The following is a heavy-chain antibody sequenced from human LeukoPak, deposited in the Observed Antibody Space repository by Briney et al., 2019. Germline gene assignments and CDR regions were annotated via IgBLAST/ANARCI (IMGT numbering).Heavy chain of an antibody. V-gene: IGHV4-39*01. CDR1: GDSISTSNSY. CDR3: ARQTGSGLFILP. CDR2: IYYSGNT. D-gene: IGHD3/OR15-3a*01. J-gene: IGHJ4*02. Sequence: SQTLSLTCTVSGDSISTSNSYWGWIRQPPGKGLDWIASIYYSGNTYYNASLKTRVTIYVDTSKNQFSLKFTSVTAADTAVYYCARQTGSGLFILPGGQGTLVTVSS.